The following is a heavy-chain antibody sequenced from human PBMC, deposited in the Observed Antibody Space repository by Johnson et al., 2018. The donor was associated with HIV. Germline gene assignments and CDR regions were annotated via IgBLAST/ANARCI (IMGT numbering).Heavy chain of an antibody. Sequence: VQLVESGGGLVQPGGSLRLSCAASGFTFSMYAMHWVRQAPGKGLEYVSAISSNGGSTYYADSVKGRFTISRDNSKNTLYLQMDSLRAEDMAVYYCTIPYYYDSGGYQWGQGTMVTVSS. J-gene: IGHJ3*01. CDR1: GFTFSMYA. V-gene: IGHV3-64*07. D-gene: IGHD3-22*01. CDR2: ISSNGGST. CDR3: TIPYYYDSGGYQ.